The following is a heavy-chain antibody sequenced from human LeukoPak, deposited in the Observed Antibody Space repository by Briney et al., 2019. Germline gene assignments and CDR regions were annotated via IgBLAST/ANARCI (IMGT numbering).Heavy chain of an antibody. CDR1: GGSFSGYY. Sequence: PSETLSLTCAVYGGSFSGYYWSWIRQPPGKGLEWIGEINHSGSTNYNPSLKSRVTISVDTSKNQFSLKLSSVTAADTAVYYCARGLGYCSGGSCYEGGGFYYWGQGTLVTVSS. V-gene: IGHV4-34*01. CDR3: ARGLGYCSGGSCYEGGGFYY. CDR2: INHSGST. J-gene: IGHJ4*02. D-gene: IGHD2-15*01.